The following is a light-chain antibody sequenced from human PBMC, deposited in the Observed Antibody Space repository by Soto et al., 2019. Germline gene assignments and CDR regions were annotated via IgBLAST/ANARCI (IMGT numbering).Light chain of an antibody. V-gene: IGKV2-28*01. CDR3: MQALQTPKT. Sequence: DIVMTQSPLSLPVTPGEPASISCRSSQSLLHSNGYNYLDWYLQKPGQSPPLLIYLGSNRASGVADRFSGSGSGTDCTLKISREEAEDVGVYYCMQALQTPKTFGGGTKVEIK. CDR2: LGS. CDR1: QSLLHSNGYNY. J-gene: IGKJ4*01.